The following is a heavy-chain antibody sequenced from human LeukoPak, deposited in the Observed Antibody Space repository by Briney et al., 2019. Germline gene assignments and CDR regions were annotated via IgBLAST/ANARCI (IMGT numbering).Heavy chain of an antibody. CDR3: ARVPAAIELGGAYYYYYMDV. V-gene: IGHV3-21*01. J-gene: IGHJ6*03. Sequence: GGSLRLSCVASGFSSSSYWMNWVRQAPGKGLEWVSSISSSSSYIYYADSVKGRFTISRDNAKNSLFLHMNSLRAEDTAVYYCARVPAAIELGGAYYYYYMDVWGKGTTVTVSS. D-gene: IGHD2-2*01. CDR2: ISSSSSYI. CDR1: GFSSSSYW.